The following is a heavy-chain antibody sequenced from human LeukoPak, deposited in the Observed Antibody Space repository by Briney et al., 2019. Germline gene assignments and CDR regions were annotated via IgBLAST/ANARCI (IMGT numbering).Heavy chain of an antibody. CDR2: ISYDGNNK. Sequence: PGGSLRLSCAASGFTFSTSIMHWVRQAPGKGLEWVAVISYDGNNKYSADSVKGRFTISRDNSKSTLYVQMKSLRAEDTAVYYCAQEVIAAGGNFEYWGQGTLVTVSS. V-gene: IGHV3-30*18. J-gene: IGHJ4*02. CDR3: AQEVIAAGGNFEY. CDR1: GFTFSTSI. D-gene: IGHD6-13*01.